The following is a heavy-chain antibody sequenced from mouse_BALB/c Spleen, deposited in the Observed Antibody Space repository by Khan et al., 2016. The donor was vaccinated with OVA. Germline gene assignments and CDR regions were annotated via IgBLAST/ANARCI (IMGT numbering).Heavy chain of an antibody. CDR1: GYTFTSYW. V-gene: IGHV1-61*01. CDR2: IDPSDSGT. CDR3: ARGGYSLFSY. D-gene: IGHD2-3*01. Sequence: QVQLQQPGAELVRPGASVKLSCKASGYTFTSYWMNWVKQRPGQGLEWIGMIDPSDSGTQYNQIFKDKATLTVDKSSSTAYMQLSSLTSEDSAVYYCARGGYSLFSYWGQGTLVTVSA. J-gene: IGHJ3*01.